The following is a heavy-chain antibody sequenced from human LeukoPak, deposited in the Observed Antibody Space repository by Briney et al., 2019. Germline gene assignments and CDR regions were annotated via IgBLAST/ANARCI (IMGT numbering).Heavy chain of an antibody. Sequence: PSETLSLTCTVSGGSISSYYWSWIRQPAGKGLEWIGRIHTSGSTNYNPSLKSRVTMSIDTSKNQLSLKLTSVTAADTAVYYCARVYSSSSGTTSDYWGQGALVTVSA. V-gene: IGHV4-4*07. CDR2: IHTSGST. CDR1: GGSISSYY. D-gene: IGHD6-6*01. CDR3: ARVYSSSSGTTSDY. J-gene: IGHJ4*02.